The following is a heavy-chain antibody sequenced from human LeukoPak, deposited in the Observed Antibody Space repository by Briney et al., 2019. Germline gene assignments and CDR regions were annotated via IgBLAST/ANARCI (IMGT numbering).Heavy chain of an antibody. Sequence: SETLSLTCTVSGYSISSGYYWGWIRQPPGKGLEWIGEINHSGSTNYNPSLKSRVTISVDTSKNQFSLKLSSVTAADTAVYYCASRGSGSYNWFDPWGQGTLVTVSS. V-gene: IGHV4-38-2*02. CDR2: INHSGST. J-gene: IGHJ5*02. CDR1: GYSISSGYY. CDR3: ASRGSGSYNWFDP. D-gene: IGHD3-10*01.